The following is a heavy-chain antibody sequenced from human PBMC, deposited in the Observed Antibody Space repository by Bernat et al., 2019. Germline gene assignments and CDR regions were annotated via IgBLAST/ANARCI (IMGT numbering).Heavy chain of an antibody. CDR1: GGSFSGYY. CDR2: INHSGST. Sequence: QVQLQQWGAGLLKPSETLSLTCAVYGGSFSGYYWSWIRQPPGKGLEWIGEINHSGSTNYNPSLKSRVTISVDTSKNQFSLKLSSVTAADTAVYYCARGLRRSGYDYFGTFWPLRWFDPWGQGTLVTVSS. J-gene: IGHJ5*02. D-gene: IGHD5-12*01. V-gene: IGHV4-34*01. CDR3: ARGLRRSGYDYFGTFWPLRWFDP.